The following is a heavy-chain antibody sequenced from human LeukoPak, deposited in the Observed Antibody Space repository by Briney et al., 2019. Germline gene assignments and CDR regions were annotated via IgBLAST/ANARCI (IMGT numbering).Heavy chain of an antibody. CDR1: GGSISSGDYY. V-gene: IGHV4-30-4*08. Sequence: SETLSLTCTVSGGSISSGDYYWSWIRQPPGKGLEWIGYIYYSGSTYYNPSLKSRVTISVDTSKNQFSLKLSSVTAADTAVYYCARWAIVVVPAAMAGAFDIWGQGTMVTVSS. J-gene: IGHJ3*02. CDR3: ARWAIVVVPAAMAGAFDI. D-gene: IGHD2-2*01. CDR2: IYYSGST.